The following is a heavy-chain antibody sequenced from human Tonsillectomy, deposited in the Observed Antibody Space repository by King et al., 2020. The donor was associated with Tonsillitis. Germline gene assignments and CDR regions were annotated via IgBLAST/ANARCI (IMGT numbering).Heavy chain of an antibody. CDR1: VVSVNSGGYY. Sequence: QLQESGPGLVKPSQTLSLTCTVSVVSVNSGGYYLTWIRQHPGKGLEYIGYIYYSGITYYHPSLKSRVTISIDTSKNQFSLKLSAVTAADTAVYYCARIMAPNPQFDIWGQGTLVAVSS. V-gene: IGHV4-31*03. D-gene: IGHD5-24*01. CDR3: ARIMAPNPQFDI. CDR2: IYYSGIT. J-gene: IGHJ4*02.